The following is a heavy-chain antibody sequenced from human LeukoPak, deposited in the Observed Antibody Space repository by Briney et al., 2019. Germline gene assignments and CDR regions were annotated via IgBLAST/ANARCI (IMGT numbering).Heavy chain of an antibody. CDR1: GGTFSSYA. D-gene: IGHD3-22*01. CDR2: IIPIFGTA. CDR3: ARDQNPDTTYYYDSSGYLQAPSFDY. V-gene: IGHV1-69*13. Sequence: SVTVSCKASGGTFSSYAISWVRQAPGQGLEWMGGIIPIFGTANYAQKFQGRVTITADESTSTAYMELSSLRSEDTAVYYCARDQNPDTTYYYDSSGYLQAPSFDYWGQGTLVTVSS. J-gene: IGHJ4*02.